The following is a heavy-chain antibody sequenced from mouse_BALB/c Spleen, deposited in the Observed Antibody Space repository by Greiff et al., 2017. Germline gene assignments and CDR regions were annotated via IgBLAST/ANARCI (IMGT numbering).Heavy chain of an antibody. J-gene: IGHJ3*01. CDR3: ARFDGPAWFAY. Sequence: QVQLQQSGAELARPGASVKMSCKASGYTFTSYTMHWVKQRPGQGLEWIGYINPSSGYTNYNQKFKDKATLTADKSSSTAYMQLSSLTSEDSAVYYCARFDGPAWFAYWGQGTLVTVSA. V-gene: IGHV1-4*01. CDR1: GYTFTSYT. D-gene: IGHD2-3*01. CDR2: INPSSGYT.